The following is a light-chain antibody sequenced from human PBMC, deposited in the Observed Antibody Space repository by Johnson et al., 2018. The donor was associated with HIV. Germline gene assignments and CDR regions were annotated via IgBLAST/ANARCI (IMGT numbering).Light chain of an antibody. CDR3: GTWDSSLYAYV. Sequence: QSVLTQPPSVSAAPGQKVTISCSTNSSNFGNDYVSWYQQLPGTAPKLLIYKNDKRPSGIPDRFSGSKSGTSATLGITGLLTGDEADYYCGTWDSSLYAYVFGTGTKVTAL. CDR2: KND. J-gene: IGLJ1*01. CDR1: SSNFGNDY. V-gene: IGLV1-51*02.